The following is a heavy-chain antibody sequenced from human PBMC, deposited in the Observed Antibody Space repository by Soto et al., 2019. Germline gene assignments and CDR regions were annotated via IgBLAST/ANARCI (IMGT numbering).Heavy chain of an antibody. J-gene: IGHJ6*02. V-gene: IGHV1-8*01. Sequence: QVQLVQSGAEVKKPGASVKVSCKASGYTFTSYDITWVRQATGQGLEWMGWMNPNSANTGYAQKFQGRVTMTRNTSTSTAYMELSSLRSEDTAVYYGAREGVRGMDVWGQGTTVTVSS. CDR3: AREGVRGMDV. CDR1: GYTFTSYD. CDR2: MNPNSANT. D-gene: IGHD3-16*01.